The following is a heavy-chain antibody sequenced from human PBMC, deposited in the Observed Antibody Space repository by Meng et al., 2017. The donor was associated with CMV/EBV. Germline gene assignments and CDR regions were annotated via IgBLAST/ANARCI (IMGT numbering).Heavy chain of an antibody. J-gene: IGHJ5*02. V-gene: IGHV1-2*02. D-gene: IGHD2-2*01. CDR1: GYTFTGYY. CDR3: ARGYCSSTSCRTGVWFDP. Sequence: ASVKVSCKASGYTFTGYYMHWVRQAPGQGLEWMGWINPNSGGTNYAQKFQGRVTMTRDTSISTAYMELSRLRSDDTAVYYCARGYCSSTSCRTGVWFDPWGQGTLVTGLL. CDR2: INPNSGGT.